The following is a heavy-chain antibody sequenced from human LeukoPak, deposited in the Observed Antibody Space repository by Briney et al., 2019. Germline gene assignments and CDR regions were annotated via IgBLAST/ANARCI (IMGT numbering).Heavy chain of an antibody. V-gene: IGHV3-23*01. CDR1: GFTFSSYT. J-gene: IGHJ4*02. CDR2: ISGSGGIT. D-gene: IGHD6-13*01. CDR3: AKDSAAVGGPTTD. Sequence: PGGSLRLSCAASGFTFSSYTMSWVHQAPGKGKEWVSLISGSGGITYYADSVKGRFTISRDNSKNTLYLQMDSLRAEDTAVYYCAKDSAAVGGPTTDWGQGTLVTVSS.